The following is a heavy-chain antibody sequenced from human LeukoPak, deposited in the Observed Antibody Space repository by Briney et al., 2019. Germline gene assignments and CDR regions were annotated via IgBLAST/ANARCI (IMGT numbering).Heavy chain of an antibody. CDR3: AKRSGSTWYGDLDY. CDR1: GFTFSSYA. J-gene: IGHJ4*02. CDR2: ISGSGGST. V-gene: IGHV3-23*01. D-gene: IGHD6-13*01. Sequence: GGSLRLSCAASGFTFSSYAMSWVRQAPGKGLEWVSGISGSGGSTSYEDSVKGRFTISRDNSKNTLYLQMNSLRAVDTAVYYCAKRSGSTWYGDLDYWGQGALVTVSS.